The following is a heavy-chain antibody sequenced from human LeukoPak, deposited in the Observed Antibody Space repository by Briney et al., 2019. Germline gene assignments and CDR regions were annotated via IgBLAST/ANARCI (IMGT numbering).Heavy chain of an antibody. CDR1: GGSFSGYY. D-gene: IGHD3-16*02. CDR2: INHSGST. V-gene: IGHV4-34*01. Sequence: PSETLSLTCAVYGGSFSGYYWSWIRQPPGKGLEWIGEINHSGSTNYNPSLKSRVTISVDTSKNQFSLKLSSVTAADTAVYYCARSSYDYVWGSYRGGFDYWGQGTLVTVSS. CDR3: ARSSYDYVWGSYRGGFDY. J-gene: IGHJ4*02.